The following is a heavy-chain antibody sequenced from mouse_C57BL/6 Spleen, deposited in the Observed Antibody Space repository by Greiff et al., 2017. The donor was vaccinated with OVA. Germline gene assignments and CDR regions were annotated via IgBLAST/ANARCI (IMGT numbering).Heavy chain of an antibody. CDR3: TRDVLLSTYVYWYFDV. J-gene: IGHJ1*03. V-gene: IGHV5-9-1*02. CDR1: GFTFSSYA. Sequence: EVKLVESGEGLVKPGGSLKLSCAASGFTFSSYAMSWVRQTPEKRLEWVAYISSGGDYIYYADTVKGRFTISRDNARNTLYLQMSSLKSEDTAMYYCTRDVLLSTYVYWYFDVWGTGTTVTVSS. CDR2: ISSGGDYI. D-gene: IGHD5-5*01.